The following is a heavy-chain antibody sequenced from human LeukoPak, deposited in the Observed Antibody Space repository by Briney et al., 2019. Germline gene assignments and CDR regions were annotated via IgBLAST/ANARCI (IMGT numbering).Heavy chain of an antibody. Sequence: PGGSLRLSCAASGFTFSSYDMHWVRQATGKGLEWVSAIGTAGDTYYPGSVKGRFTISRENAKNSLYLQMNSLRAGDTAVYYCARGTPSRSSSWLPQYYYYYYGMDVWGQGTTVTVSS. J-gene: IGHJ6*02. CDR2: IGTAGDT. V-gene: IGHV3-13*01. CDR1: GFTFSSYD. CDR3: ARGTPSRSSSWLPQYYYYYYGMDV. D-gene: IGHD6-13*01.